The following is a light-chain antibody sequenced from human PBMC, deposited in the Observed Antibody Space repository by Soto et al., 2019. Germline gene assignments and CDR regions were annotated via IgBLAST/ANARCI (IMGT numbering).Light chain of an antibody. CDR3: SSYTSSSTLCV. CDR2: DVS. V-gene: IGLV2-14*01. CDR1: SSDVGGYNY. Sequence: HSALTQPASVSGSPGQSITISCTGTSSDVGGYNYVSWYQQHPGKAPKLMIYDVSNRPSGVSNRFSGSKSGNTASLTISGLQAEDEADYYCSSYTSSSTLCVFGTGTKVTVL. J-gene: IGLJ1*01.